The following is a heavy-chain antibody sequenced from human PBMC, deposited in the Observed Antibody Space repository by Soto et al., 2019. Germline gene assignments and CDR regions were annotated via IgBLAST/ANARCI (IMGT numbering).Heavy chain of an antibody. CDR1: GFTFSSYA. V-gene: IGHV3-23*01. Sequence: LGGSLRLSCAASGFTFSSYAMSWVRQAPGKGLEWVSAISGSGGSTYYADSVKGRFTISRDNSKNTLYLQMNSLRAEDTAVYYSANSKIDYDFWSGYWSPSGYYFDYWGQGTLVTVSS. CDR2: ISGSGGST. CDR3: ANSKIDYDFWSGYWSPSGYYFDY. D-gene: IGHD3-3*01. J-gene: IGHJ4*02.